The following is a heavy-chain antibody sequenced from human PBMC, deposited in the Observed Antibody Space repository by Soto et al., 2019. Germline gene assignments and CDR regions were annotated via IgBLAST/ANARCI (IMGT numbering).Heavy chain of an antibody. V-gene: IGHV3-7*05. D-gene: IGHD5-18*01. CDR2: IKQDGREK. CDR3: ARVQGDSYGDPDYLDS. CDR1: GFTFSDYW. Sequence: EVQLVESGGGLVHPGGSLRLSCAASGFTFSDYWMSWVRQAPGKGLEWVANIKQDGREKNYVDSVKGRFTISRDDAKNSVFLQMNSRRAEDTAVYYGARVQGDSYGDPDYLDSGGQGTLVTVSS. J-gene: IGHJ4*02.